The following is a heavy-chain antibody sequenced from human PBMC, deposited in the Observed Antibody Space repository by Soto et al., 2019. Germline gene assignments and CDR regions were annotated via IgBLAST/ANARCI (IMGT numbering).Heavy chain of an antibody. CDR3: ARGGRGTMFRGVIIKSWFDP. V-gene: IGHV1-69*01. J-gene: IGHJ5*02. Sequence: QVQLVQSGAEVKKPGSSVKVSCKASGGTFSSYAISWVRQAPGQGLEWMGGIIPIFGTANYAQKFQGRVTFTADESTSTAYMELSSLRSEDTAVYYCARGGRGTMFRGVIIKSWFDPWGQGTLVTVSS. D-gene: IGHD3-10*01. CDR2: IIPIFGTA. CDR1: GGTFSSYA.